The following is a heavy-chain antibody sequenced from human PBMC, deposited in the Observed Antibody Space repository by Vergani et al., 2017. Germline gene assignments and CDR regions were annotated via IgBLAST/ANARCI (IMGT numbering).Heavy chain of an antibody. D-gene: IGHD3-16*01. CDR1: GGSISSSSYY. CDR2: IYYSGST. V-gene: IGHV4-39*01. J-gene: IGHJ6*02. Sequence: QLQLQESGPGLVKPSETLSLTCTGSGGSISSSSYYWGWIRQPPGKGLEWIGSIYYSGSTYYNPSLKSRVTISVDTSKNQFSLKLSSVTAADTAVYYCASTSAEVLYYGMDVWGQGTTVTVSS. CDR3: ASTSAEVLYYGMDV.